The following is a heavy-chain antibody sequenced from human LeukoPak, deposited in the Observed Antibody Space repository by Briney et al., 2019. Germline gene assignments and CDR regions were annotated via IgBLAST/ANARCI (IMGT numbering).Heavy chain of an antibody. CDR1: GFTFSSYW. CDR3: ARYGDYDYYYYYYMDV. D-gene: IGHD4-17*01. V-gene: IGHV3-7*01. J-gene: IGHJ6*03. CDR2: IKQDGSEK. Sequence: GGSLRLSCAASGFTFSSYWMSWVRQAPGKGLEWVANIKQDGSEKYYVDSVKGRFTISRDNAKNSLYLQMNSLRAEDTAVYYCARYGDYDYYYYYYMDVWGKGTTVTVSS.